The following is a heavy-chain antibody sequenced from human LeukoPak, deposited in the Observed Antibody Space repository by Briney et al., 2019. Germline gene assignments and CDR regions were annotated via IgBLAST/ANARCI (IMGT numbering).Heavy chain of an antibody. V-gene: IGHV1-2*02. D-gene: IGHD3-16*01. CDR3: APTAEAYTSWWKV. Sequence: ASVKVSCKASGYKFTDDYMHWVRQAPGQGLEFMGWINPDSGFTNYAQKFKGRVTMTRDTSISTAYLEVRGLTSDDTAVYYCAPTAEAYTSWWKVWGQGTLVTVSS. CDR1: GYKFTDDY. CDR2: INPDSGFT. J-gene: IGHJ4*02.